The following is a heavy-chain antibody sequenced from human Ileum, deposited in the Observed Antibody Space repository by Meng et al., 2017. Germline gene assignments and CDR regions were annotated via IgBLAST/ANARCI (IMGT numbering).Heavy chain of an antibody. CDR3: ALLLVVDSSTLDDY. Sequence: QLQLNRRRAGMLRPSATRALPCAVYGGSFSDYYWSWIRQAPGKGLEWIGEIKHSGVTKYNPSLKSRVSISVNSSKNQLSLKVTSVTAADTAVYYCALLLVVDSSTLDDYWGQGTLVTVSS. CDR2: IKHSGVT. CDR1: GGSFSDYY. D-gene: IGHD2-15*01. J-gene: IGHJ4*02. V-gene: IGHV4-34*01.